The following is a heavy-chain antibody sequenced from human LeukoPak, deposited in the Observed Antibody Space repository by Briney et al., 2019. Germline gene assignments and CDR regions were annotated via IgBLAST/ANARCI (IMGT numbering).Heavy chain of an antibody. CDR3: ARFPVAGYYYFDY. J-gene: IGHJ4*02. Sequence: GGSLRLSCAASGFTFSSYAMHWVRQAPGKGLEWVAVISYDGSNKYYADSVKGRFTISRDNSKNTLYLQMNSLRAEDTAVYYCARFPVAGYYYFDYWGQGTLVTVSS. CDR1: GFTFSSYA. D-gene: IGHD6-19*01. V-gene: IGHV3-30*04. CDR2: ISYDGSNK.